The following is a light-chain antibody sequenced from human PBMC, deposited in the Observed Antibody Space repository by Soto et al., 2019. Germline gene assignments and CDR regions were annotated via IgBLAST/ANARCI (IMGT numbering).Light chain of an antibody. J-gene: IGKJ1*01. CDR2: GAS. CDR3: QQYNDWPT. V-gene: IGKV3-15*01. CDR1: QSVSSN. Sequence: DIVMTQSPATLSVSLGDRATLSCRASQSVSSNLAWYQLKPGQAPRLLLYGASTRATGIPARFSGSGSGTEFTLTISSLQSEEFAVYYCQQYNDWPTFGQGTKVDI.